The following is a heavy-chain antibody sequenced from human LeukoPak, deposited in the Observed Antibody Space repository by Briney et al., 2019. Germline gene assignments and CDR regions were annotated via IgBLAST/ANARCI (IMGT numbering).Heavy chain of an antibody. J-gene: IGHJ4*02. D-gene: IGHD6-13*01. CDR3: VKAVPPGRPGAGPGF. Sequence: PGGSLRLSCVASGFTSSNYGIHWVRQAPDKWLEWVAFIEHDGSFTHYPESVEGRFSLSRDDSKTAVSLHMNSLRAADTALYYCVKAVPPGRPGAGPGFWGQGTLVTVSS. V-gene: IGHV3-30*02. CDR2: IEHDGSFT. CDR1: GFTSSNYG.